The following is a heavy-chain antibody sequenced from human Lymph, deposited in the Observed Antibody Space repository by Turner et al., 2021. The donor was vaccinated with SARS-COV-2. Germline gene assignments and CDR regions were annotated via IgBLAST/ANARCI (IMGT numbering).Heavy chain of an antibody. CDR1: GFTFSSYG. CDR2: IWYDGSNK. Sequence: QVQLVESGGGVVQPGRSLRLSCAASGFTFSSYGMHWVRQAPGKGLEWVAVIWYDGSNKYYADSVKGRFTISRDNSKNTLYLQMNSLRAEDTAVYYCAKARDGYNFFTIDYWGQGTLVTVSS. V-gene: IGHV3-33*06. D-gene: IGHD5-12*01. CDR3: AKARDGYNFFTIDY. J-gene: IGHJ4*02.